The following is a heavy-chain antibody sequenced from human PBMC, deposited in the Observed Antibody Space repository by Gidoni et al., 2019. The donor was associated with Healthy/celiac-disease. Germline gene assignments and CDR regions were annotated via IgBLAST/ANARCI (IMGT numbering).Heavy chain of an antibody. Sequence: EVQLVESGGGLVQPGGSMRLSCAASGFTFSSDSMNWVRQDPGKGLEWVSYISSSSSTIYYADSVKGRFTISRDNAKNSLYLQMNSLRDEDTAVYYCARDRLTDVLRYFDWLTDAFDIWGQGTMVTVSS. V-gene: IGHV3-48*02. CDR1: GFTFSSDS. D-gene: IGHD3-9*01. CDR2: ISSSSSTI. J-gene: IGHJ3*02. CDR3: ARDRLTDVLRYFDWLTDAFDI.